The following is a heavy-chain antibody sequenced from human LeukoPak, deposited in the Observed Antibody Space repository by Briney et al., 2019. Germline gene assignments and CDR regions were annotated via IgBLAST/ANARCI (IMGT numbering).Heavy chain of an antibody. D-gene: IGHD6-6*01. CDR3: TRVGGGEWQLQWHYFDY. J-gene: IGHJ4*02. CDR2: IRSKAYGGTT. Sequence: GGFLRLSCTASGFTFGDYAMSWVRQAPGKGLEWVGFIRSKAYGGTTEYAASVKGRSTISRDDSKSIAYLQMNSLKTEDTAVYYCTRVGGGEWQLQWHYFDYWGQGTLVIVSS. CDR1: GFTFGDYA. V-gene: IGHV3-49*04.